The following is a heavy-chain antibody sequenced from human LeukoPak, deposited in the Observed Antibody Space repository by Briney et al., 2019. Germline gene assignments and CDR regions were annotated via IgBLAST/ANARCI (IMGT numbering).Heavy chain of an antibody. J-gene: IGHJ3*01. CDR2: INSDGSEG. D-gene: IGHD6-6*01. CDR3: ARSSYSSSSSV. Sequence: GWSLGLSCAASGFNFIDAWIHWVRQAPGQGLEWVASINSDGSEGYYADVVKGRFTISRDNAKNSLYLQINSLRAEDTAVYYCARSSYSSSSSVWGQGTMVTVSS. CDR1: GFNFIDAW. V-gene: IGHV3-7*03.